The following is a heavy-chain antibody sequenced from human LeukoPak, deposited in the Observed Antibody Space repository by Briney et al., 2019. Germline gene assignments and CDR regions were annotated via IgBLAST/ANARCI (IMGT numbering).Heavy chain of an antibody. V-gene: IGHV4-59*08. J-gene: IGHJ4*02. CDR2: ISYTGST. D-gene: IGHD5-18*01. CDR3: ARRGYSYETYYFDY. Sequence: SETLSLTCTVSGGSISSYYWSWIRQPPGKGLEWIGHISYTGSTNYSPSLKSRVTISIDTSKNQFSLKLSSVTAADTAVYYCARRGYSYETYYFDYWGQGALVTVSS. CDR1: GGSISSYY.